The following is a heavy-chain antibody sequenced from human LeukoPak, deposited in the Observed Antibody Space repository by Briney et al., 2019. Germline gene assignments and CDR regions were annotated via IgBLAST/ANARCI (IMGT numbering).Heavy chain of an antibody. V-gene: IGHV5-51*01. J-gene: IGHJ4*02. CDR1: GYTYNSYW. D-gene: IGHD5-24*01. CDR3: ATRDGYNLLS. Sequence: GESLKISCTGSGYTYNSYWIGWVRQMPGKGLEWIGIIYPIESKTKYSQSFEGQVTISADKSINTAYLQWTSPKASDTAMYFCATRDGYNLLSWGQGTLVTVSS. CDR2: IYPIESKT.